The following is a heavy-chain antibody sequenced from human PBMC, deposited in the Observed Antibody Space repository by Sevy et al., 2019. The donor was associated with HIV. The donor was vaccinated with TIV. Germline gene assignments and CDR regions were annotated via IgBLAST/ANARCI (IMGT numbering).Heavy chain of an antibody. V-gene: IGHV3-7*01. D-gene: IGHD1-1*01. J-gene: IGHJ4*02. Sequence: GGSLRLSCAASGFTFSKYWMSWVRQAPGKGLEWVANITQDGSEKYYVDSVKGRFTISRDNGKNSLYLQMNSLRAEDKDGYYGARGTGRSRLDYWGQGTLVTVSS. CDR2: ITQDGSEK. CDR1: GFTFSKYW. CDR3: ARGTGRSRLDY.